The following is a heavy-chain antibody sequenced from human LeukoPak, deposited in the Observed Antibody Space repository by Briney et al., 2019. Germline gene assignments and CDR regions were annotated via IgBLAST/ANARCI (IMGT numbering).Heavy chain of an antibody. Sequence: ASVKVSCKASGYTFTGYYMHWVRQSPGQRLGRMGWINPNSGGTKYAQTFKGRVTMTRDTSISTAYRELSSLRSDDTAVYYCARDGDTYGYYYYGLDVWGQGTTVTVSS. D-gene: IGHD5-18*01. CDR3: ARDGDTYGYYYYGLDV. V-gene: IGHV1-2*02. CDR2: INPNSGGT. CDR1: GYTFTGYY. J-gene: IGHJ6*02.